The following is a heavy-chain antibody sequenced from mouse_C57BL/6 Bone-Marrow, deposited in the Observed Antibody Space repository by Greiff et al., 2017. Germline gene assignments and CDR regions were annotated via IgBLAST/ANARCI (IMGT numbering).Heavy chain of an antibody. Sequence: QVQLQQPGAELVKPGASVKMSCKASGYTFTSYWITWVKQRPGQGLEWIGDIYPGSGSTNYNEKFKSKATLTVDTSSSTAYMQLSSLTSEDSAVXYCATKIYYYGSSYGWYCVVWGTGTTVPVPS. CDR1: GYTFTSYW. J-gene: IGHJ1*03. D-gene: IGHD1-1*01. CDR3: ATKIYYYGSSYGWYCVV. V-gene: IGHV1-55*01. CDR2: IYPGSGST.